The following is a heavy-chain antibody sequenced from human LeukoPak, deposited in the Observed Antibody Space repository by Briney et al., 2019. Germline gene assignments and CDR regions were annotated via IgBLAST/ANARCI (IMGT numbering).Heavy chain of an antibody. CDR2: IRYDGSNK. CDR1: GFTFSSYG. Sequence: YPGGSLRLSCAASGFTFSSYGMHWVRQAPGKGLEWVAFIRYDGSNKYYADSVKGRFTISRDNSKNTLYLQMNSLRAEDTAVYYCAKDMGYSSSSAPPDAFDIWGQGTMVTVPS. J-gene: IGHJ3*02. V-gene: IGHV3-30*02. D-gene: IGHD6-6*01. CDR3: AKDMGYSSSSAPPDAFDI.